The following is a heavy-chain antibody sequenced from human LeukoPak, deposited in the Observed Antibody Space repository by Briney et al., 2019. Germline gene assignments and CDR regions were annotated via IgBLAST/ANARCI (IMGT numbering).Heavy chain of an antibody. D-gene: IGHD6-13*01. J-gene: IGHJ5*02. Sequence: SETLSLTCTVSGGSISSSSYYWGWIRQPPGKGLEWINSIYYSGSTYYNPSLKSRVTISVDTSKNQFSLELSSVTAADTAVYYCARHSSSPSPNWFDPWGQGTLVTVSS. CDR2: IYYSGST. CDR1: GGSISSSSYY. CDR3: ARHSSSPSPNWFDP. V-gene: IGHV4-39*01.